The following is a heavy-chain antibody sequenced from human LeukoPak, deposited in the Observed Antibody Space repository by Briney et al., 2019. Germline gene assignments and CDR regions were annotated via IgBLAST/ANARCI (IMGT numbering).Heavy chain of an antibody. Sequence: SETLSLTCTVSGGPISSYYWSWLRQPPGKGLEGIGYIYYSGSTNYNPSLKSRVTISVDTSKNQFPLKLSSVTAADTAVYYCARDRRDYYGSGSYYTSYNWFDPWGQGTLVTVSS. D-gene: IGHD3-10*01. J-gene: IGHJ5*02. CDR3: ARDRRDYYGSGSYYTSYNWFDP. CDR1: GGPISSYY. CDR2: IYYSGST. V-gene: IGHV4-59*01.